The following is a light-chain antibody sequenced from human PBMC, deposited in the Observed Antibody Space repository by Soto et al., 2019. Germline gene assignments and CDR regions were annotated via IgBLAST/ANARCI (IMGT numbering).Light chain of an antibody. Sequence: QSALTQPASVSGSPGQSITVSCTGTSSDVGSYNLVSWYQHHPGKAPKLMIYEVTKRPSGVSSRFSGSKSGNTASLTISGLQAEDEADYYCCSYAGSSSLVFGGGTKLTVL. J-gene: IGLJ3*02. V-gene: IGLV2-23*02. CDR3: CSYAGSSSLV. CDR1: SSDVGSYNL. CDR2: EVT.